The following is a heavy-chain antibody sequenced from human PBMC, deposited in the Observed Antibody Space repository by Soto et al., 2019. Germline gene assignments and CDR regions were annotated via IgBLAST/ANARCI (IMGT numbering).Heavy chain of an antibody. J-gene: IGHJ5*02. CDR3: ARDIMVREANWFDP. CDR1: GFTFSSYA. Sequence: PGGSLRLSCAASGFTFSSYAMHWVRQAPGKGLEWVAVISYDGSNKYYADSVKGRFTISRDNSKNTLYLQMNSLRAEDTAVYYCARDIMVREANWFDPWGQGTLVTVSS. D-gene: IGHD3-10*01. CDR2: ISYDGSNK. V-gene: IGHV3-30-3*01.